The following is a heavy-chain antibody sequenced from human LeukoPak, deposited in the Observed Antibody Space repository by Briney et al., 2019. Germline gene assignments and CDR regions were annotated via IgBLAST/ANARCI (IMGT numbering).Heavy chain of an antibody. CDR1: GFTFSSYS. Sequence: GGSLRLSCAASGFTFSSYSMNWVRQAPGKGLEWVSSISSSSSYIYYADSVKGRFTISRDNAKYSLYLQMNSLRAEDTAVYYCARGPAIGRDGYPFDYWGQGTLVTVSS. CDR3: ARGPAIGRDGYPFDY. CDR2: ISSSSSYI. V-gene: IGHV3-21*01. D-gene: IGHD5-24*01. J-gene: IGHJ4*02.